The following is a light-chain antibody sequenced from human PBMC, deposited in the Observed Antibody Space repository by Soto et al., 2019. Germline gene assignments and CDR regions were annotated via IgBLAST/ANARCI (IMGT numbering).Light chain of an antibody. CDR2: DVY. J-gene: IGLJ2*01. CDR3: SSPSTTNARV. CDR1: SSDVGAYDY. V-gene: IGLV2-14*01. Sequence: QSVLTQPASVSGSPGQSITISCTGSSSDVGAYDYVSWYQQHPDKAPRLIIYDVYNRPSGVSSRFSGSKSGNTASLAISGLQAEDEADYYCSSPSTTNARVFGGGTQLTVL.